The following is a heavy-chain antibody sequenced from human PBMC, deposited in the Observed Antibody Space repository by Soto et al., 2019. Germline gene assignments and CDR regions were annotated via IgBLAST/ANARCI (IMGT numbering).Heavy chain of an antibody. V-gene: IGHV4-59*01. J-gene: IGHJ6*02. D-gene: IGHD5-12*01. CDR3: ARDESRYSGQPYYYGMDV. Sequence: PSETLSLTCTVSGVSISSYYWSWIRQPPGKGLEWIGYIYYSGSTNYNPSLKSRVAISVDTSKNQFSLKLSSVTAADTAVYYCARDESRYSGQPYYYGMDVWGQGTTVTVSS. CDR1: GVSISSYY. CDR2: IYYSGST.